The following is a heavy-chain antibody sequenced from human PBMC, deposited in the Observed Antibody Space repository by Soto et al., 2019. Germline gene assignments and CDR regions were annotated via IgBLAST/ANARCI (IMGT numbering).Heavy chain of an antibody. J-gene: IGHJ4*02. V-gene: IGHV4-39*01. CDR3: ARHQALTYYDILTGYTFDY. CDR1: GGSISSSSYY. Sequence: QLQLQESGPGLVKPSETLSLTCTVSGGSISSSSYYWGWIRQPPGKGLEWIGSIYYSGSTYYNPSLKSRVTISVDTSKNQFSLKLSSVTAADTAVYYCARHQALTYYDILTGYTFDYWGQGTLVTVSS. D-gene: IGHD3-9*01. CDR2: IYYSGST.